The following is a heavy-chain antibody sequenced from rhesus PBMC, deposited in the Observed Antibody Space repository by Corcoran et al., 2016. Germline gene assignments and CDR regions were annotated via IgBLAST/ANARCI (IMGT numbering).Heavy chain of an antibody. CDR3: AKASRSYYFDY. CDR2: VIPSDSDT. Sequence: EGQLEQSGAEVKRPGEALKISGKTSGYSSTSHGTSWVRPMPGKGRGWIGLVIPSDSDTRSSPSFQGQVTISADKSISTTYLQWSSLKASDSATYYCAKASRSYYFDYWGQGVLVTVSS. CDR1: GYSSTSHG. J-gene: IGHJ4*01. V-gene: IGHV5-2*01.